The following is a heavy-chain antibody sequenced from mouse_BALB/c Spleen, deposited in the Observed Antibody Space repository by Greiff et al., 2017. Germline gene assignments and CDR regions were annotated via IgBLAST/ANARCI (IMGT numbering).Heavy chain of an antibody. J-gene: IGHJ3*01. CDR1: GFSLTSYG. V-gene: IGHV2-9*02. Sequence: VQGVESGPGLVAPSQSLSITCTVSGFSLTSYGVHWVRQPPGKGLEWLGVIWAGGSTNYNSALMSRLSISKDNSKSQVFLKMNSLQTDDTAMYYCARDNYYGSSSAWFAYWGQGTLVTVSA. CDR2: IWAGGST. CDR3: ARDNYYGSSSAWFAY. D-gene: IGHD1-1*01.